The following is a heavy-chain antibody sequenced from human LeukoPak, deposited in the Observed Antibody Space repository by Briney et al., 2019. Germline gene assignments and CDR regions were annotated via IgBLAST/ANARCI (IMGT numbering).Heavy chain of an antibody. CDR1: GSTFDSFG. CDR3: ARGDRKGWYFDD. J-gene: IGHJ4*02. Sequence: GSLRLSCTASGSTFDSFGMSWVRQAPGKGLEWVSGINWNGGSTGYADSVKGRFTISRDNGKNSLFLQMNSLRDEDTALYYCARGDRKGWYFDDWGQGVLVTVSS. D-gene: IGHD6-19*01. V-gene: IGHV3-20*04. CDR2: INWNGGST.